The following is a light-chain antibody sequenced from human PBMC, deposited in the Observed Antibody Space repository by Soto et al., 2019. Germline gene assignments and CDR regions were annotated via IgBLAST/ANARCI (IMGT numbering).Light chain of an antibody. J-gene: IGKJ2*01. CDR2: KAS. V-gene: IGKV1-5*03. CDR3: QQYDSYPYT. CDR1: QSISSW. Sequence: DIQMTQSPSTVSASVGDRVTITCRASQSISSWFAWYHQKPGKAPKLLIYKASSLESGVPSRFSGSGSGTEFTLSVSSLQPDDFATYHCQQYDSYPYTSDQGNKVE.